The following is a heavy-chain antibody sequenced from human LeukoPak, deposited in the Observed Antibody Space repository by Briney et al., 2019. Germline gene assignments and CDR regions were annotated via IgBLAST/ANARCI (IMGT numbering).Heavy chain of an antibody. D-gene: IGHD6-19*01. V-gene: IGHV3-23*01. CDR2: ISGSGGST. CDR1: GFTFYSFA. J-gene: IGHJ4*02. CDR3: AKDHGVAVAGMYY. Sequence: GSLRLSCAASGFTFYSFAMSWVRQAPGKGLEWVSSISGSGGSTYYADSVKGRFTISRDNSRNTLYLQMNSLRAEDTAVYYCAKDHGVAVAGMYYWGQGTLVTVSS.